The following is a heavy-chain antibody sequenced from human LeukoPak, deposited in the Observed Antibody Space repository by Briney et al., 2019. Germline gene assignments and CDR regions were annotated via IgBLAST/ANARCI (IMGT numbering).Heavy chain of an antibody. CDR3: ARVGSSGYYPYYYYGMDV. V-gene: IGHV1-8*01. CDR1: GYTFTSYD. CDR2: MNPNSGNT. Sequence: ASVKVSCKTSGYTFTSYDINWVRQATGQGLEWMGWMNPNSGNTGYAQKFQGRVTMTGNTSISTAYMELSSLRSEDTAVYYCARVGSSGYYPYYYYGMDVWGQGTTVTVSS. D-gene: IGHD3-22*01. J-gene: IGHJ6*02.